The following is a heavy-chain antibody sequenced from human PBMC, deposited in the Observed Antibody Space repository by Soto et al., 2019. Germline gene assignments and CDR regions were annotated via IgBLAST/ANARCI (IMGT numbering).Heavy chain of an antibody. CDR2: INAGNGNT. J-gene: IGHJ4*02. V-gene: IGHV1-3*01. CDR1: GYTFTGYA. Sequence: QVHLVQSGAEVEKPGASVKVSCKASGYTFTGYAMQWVRQAPGQRLEWMGWINAGNGNTKYSQKFQGRVTFTRDTSGSTAYMELSSLRSEDTAVYYCARCIWGRHRYYFDNWGQGTLVTVSS. CDR3: ARCIWGRHRYYFDN. D-gene: IGHD3-16*01.